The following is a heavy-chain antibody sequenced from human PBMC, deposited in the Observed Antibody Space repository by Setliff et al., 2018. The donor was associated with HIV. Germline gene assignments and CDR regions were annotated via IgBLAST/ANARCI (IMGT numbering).Heavy chain of an antibody. V-gene: IGHV4-61*09. CDR3: ARVPPDCSGGSCYSKHYVDY. CDR2: IYTSGST. Sequence: SETLSLTCTVSGGSISSGSYYWSRIRQPAGKGLEWIGHIYTSGSTNYNPSLKSRVTISVDTSKNQFSLKLSSETAADTAVYYCARVPPDCSGGSCYSKHYVDYWGQGTLVTVSS. D-gene: IGHD2-15*01. CDR1: GGSISSGSYY. J-gene: IGHJ4*02.